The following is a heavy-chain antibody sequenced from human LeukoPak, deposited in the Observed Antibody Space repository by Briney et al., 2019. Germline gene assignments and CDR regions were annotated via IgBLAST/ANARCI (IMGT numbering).Heavy chain of an antibody. D-gene: IGHD3-3*01. J-gene: IGHJ3*02. Sequence: GGSLRLSCAASGLTFSSYGMHWVRQAPGKGLEWVAFIRYDGSNKYYADSVKGRFTISRDNSKNTLYLQMNSLRAEDTAVYYCAKDQSYDFWSGYYPGAFDIWGQGTMVTVSS. CDR3: AKDQSYDFWSGYYPGAFDI. CDR1: GLTFSSYG. CDR2: IRYDGSNK. V-gene: IGHV3-30*02.